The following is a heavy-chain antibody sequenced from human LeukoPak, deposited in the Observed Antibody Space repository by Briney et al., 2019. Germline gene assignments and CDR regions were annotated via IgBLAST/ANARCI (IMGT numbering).Heavy chain of an antibody. J-gene: IGHJ5*02. D-gene: IGHD1-26*01. CDR1: GFIFSDYT. CDR2: IRSSSSNI. CDR3: VYGGSYYVA. V-gene: IGHV3-21*06. Sequence: GGSLRLSCAGSGFIFSDYTMSWVRQAPGKGLEGVSLIRSSSSNIYYVDSVKGRFTISRDNAKNSLYLQMNRLRAEDTALYYCVYGGSYYVAWGQGTLVTVSS.